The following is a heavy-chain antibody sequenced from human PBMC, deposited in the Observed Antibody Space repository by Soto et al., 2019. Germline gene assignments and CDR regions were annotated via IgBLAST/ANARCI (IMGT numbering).Heavy chain of an antibody. V-gene: IGHV1-69*13. J-gene: IGHJ4*02. D-gene: IGHD3-22*01. Sequence: QVQLVQSGAEVKKPGASVKVSCKASGYTFTSYGISWVRQAPGQGLEWMGWIIPMFGTAHYAQKFQGRVTITADESTRTVYMELSSLRSEDTAVYYCARFSPPRGYYAFWGQGTLVTVSS. CDR1: GYTFTSYG. CDR2: IIPMFGTA. CDR3: ARFSPPRGYYAF.